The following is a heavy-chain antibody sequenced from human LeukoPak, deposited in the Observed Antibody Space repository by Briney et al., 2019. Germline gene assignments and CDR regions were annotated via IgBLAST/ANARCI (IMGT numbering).Heavy chain of an antibody. J-gene: IGHJ6*03. CDR2: IRSKAYGGTT. CDR1: GFTFGDYA. Sequence: GGSLRLSCTASGFTFGDYAMSWFRQAPGKGLEWVGFIRSKAYGGTTEYAASVKGRFTISRDDSKSIACLQMNSLKTEDTAVYYCTREEAAALNSYYYYYMDVWGKGTTVTVSS. D-gene: IGHD6-13*01. V-gene: IGHV3-49*03. CDR3: TREEAAALNSYYYYYMDV.